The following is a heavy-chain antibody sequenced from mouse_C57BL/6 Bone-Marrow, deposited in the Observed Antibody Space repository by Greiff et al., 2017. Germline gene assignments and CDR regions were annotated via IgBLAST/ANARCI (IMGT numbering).Heavy chain of an antibody. CDR3: ARTLITTVVAHWYFDV. D-gene: IGHD1-1*01. CDR2: INYDGSST. V-gene: IGHV5-16*01. CDR1: GFTFSDYY. Sequence: DVMLVESEGGLVQPGSSMKLSCTASGFTFSDYYMAWVRQVPEKGLEWVANINYDGSSTYYLDSLKSRFIISRDNAKNILYLQMSSLKSEDTATYYCARTLITTVVAHWYFDVWGTGTTVTVSS. J-gene: IGHJ1*03.